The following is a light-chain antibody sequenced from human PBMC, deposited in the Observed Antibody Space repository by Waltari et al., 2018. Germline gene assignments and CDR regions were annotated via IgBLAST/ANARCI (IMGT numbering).Light chain of an antibody. CDR2: DNN. CDR3: DAWDSGLSAAV. V-gene: IGLV1-51*01. Sequence: SVVTHPPSVSAAPGQKVTISCSGSNSNIGSNFVSWYQQPPATAPKPLIYDNNTRPSGIPDRFSGSTSGASATLGITGLQTGDEGDDYCDAWDSGLSAAVFGGGTQLTVL. CDR1: NSNIGSNF. J-gene: IGLJ7*01.